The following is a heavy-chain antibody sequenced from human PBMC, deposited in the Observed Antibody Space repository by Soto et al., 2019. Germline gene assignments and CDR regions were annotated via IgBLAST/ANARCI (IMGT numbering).Heavy chain of an antibody. CDR1: GFTFSNAW. CDR2: IKSKTDGGTT. D-gene: IGHD2-15*01. V-gene: IGHV3-15*01. Sequence: GGSLRLSCAASGFTFSNAWMSWVRQAPGKGLEWVGRIKSKTDGGTTDYAAPGKGRFTISRDDSKNTLYLQMNSLKTEDTAVYYCTTNRYCSGGSCHDYGDYVDYFDYWGQGTLVTISS. CDR3: TTNRYCSGGSCHDYGDYVDYFDY. J-gene: IGHJ4*02.